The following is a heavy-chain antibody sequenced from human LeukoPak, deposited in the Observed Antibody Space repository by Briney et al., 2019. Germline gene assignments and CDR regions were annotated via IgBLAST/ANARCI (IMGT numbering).Heavy chain of an antibody. CDR1: GYTFTSYD. CDR3: ARDYYDSSGYYEYYFDY. V-gene: IGHV1-8*01. CDR2: MNPNSGNT. D-gene: IGHD3-22*01. Sequence: GASVKVSCKASGYTFTSYDINWVRQATGQGLEWMGWMNPNSGNTGYAQKFQGRVTMTRNTSISTAYMELSSLRSEDTAVYYCARDYYDSSGYYEYYFDYWGQGTLVTVSS. J-gene: IGHJ4*02.